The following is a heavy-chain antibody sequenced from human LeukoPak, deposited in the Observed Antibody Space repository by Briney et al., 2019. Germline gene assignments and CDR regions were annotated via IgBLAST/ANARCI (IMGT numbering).Heavy chain of an antibody. Sequence: GGSLRLSCAASGLTFSSYGMHWVRQAPGKGLEWVAVIWYDGSNKYYADSVKGRFTISRDNSKNTLYLQMNSLRAEDTAVYYCARDPPEGGYHFDYWGQGTLVTVSS. CDR1: GLTFSSYG. V-gene: IGHV3-33*08. J-gene: IGHJ4*02. D-gene: IGHD3-16*02. CDR2: IWYDGSNK. CDR3: ARDPPEGGYHFDY.